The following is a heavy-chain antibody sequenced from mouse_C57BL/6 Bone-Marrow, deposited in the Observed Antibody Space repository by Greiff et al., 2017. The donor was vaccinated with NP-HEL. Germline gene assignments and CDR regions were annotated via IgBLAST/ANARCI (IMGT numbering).Heavy chain of an antibody. Sequence: EVMLVESGGGLVQPGGSLKLSCAASGFTFSDYGMAWVRQAPRKGPEWVAFISNLAYSIYYADNVTGRFTISRENAKNTLYLEMSSLRSEDTAMYYCARQTTAQPYYLDYWGQGTTLTVSS. D-gene: IGHD3-2*02. V-gene: IGHV5-15*01. CDR2: ISNLAYSI. J-gene: IGHJ2*01. CDR3: ARQTTAQPYYLDY. CDR1: GFTFSDYG.